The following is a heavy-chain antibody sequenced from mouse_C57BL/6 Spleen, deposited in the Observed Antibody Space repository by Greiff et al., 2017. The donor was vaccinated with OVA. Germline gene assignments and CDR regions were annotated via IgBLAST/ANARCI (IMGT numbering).Heavy chain of an antibody. CDR3: AREVVTTVVDAMDY. Sequence: QVQLKQSGPELVKPGASVKISCKASGYTFTDYYINWVKQRPGQGLEWIGWIFPGSGSTYYNEKFKCKATLTVDKSSSTAYMLLSSLTSEDSAVYFCAREVVTTVVDAMDYWGQGTSVTVSS. V-gene: IGHV1-75*01. J-gene: IGHJ4*01. CDR1: GYTFTDYY. D-gene: IGHD1-1*01. CDR2: IFPGSGST.